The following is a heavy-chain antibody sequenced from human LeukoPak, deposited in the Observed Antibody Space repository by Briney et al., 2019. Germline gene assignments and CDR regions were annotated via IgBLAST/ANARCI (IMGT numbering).Heavy chain of an antibody. Sequence: PSETLSLTCAVYGGSFSGYYWSWIRQPPGKGLEWIGEINHSGSTNYNPSLKSRVTISVDTSKNQFSLKLSSVTAADTAVYYCARGFGSGAFDIWGQGTMVTVSS. CDR1: GGSFSGYY. CDR2: INHSGST. D-gene: IGHD3-10*01. J-gene: IGHJ3*02. CDR3: ARGFGSGAFDI. V-gene: IGHV4-34*01.